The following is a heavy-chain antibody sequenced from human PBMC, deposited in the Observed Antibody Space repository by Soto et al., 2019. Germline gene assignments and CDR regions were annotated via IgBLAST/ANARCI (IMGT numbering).Heavy chain of an antibody. CDR1: GYTFSSYG. CDR2: ISGYNGNA. D-gene: IGHD3-16*01. CDR3: AREGWLGELLY. Sequence: VQLVQSGNEVQRPGASVKVSCKTSGYTFSSYGIIWVRQAPGQGLEWMGWISGYNGNADYAQKFQGRVHMTTDTSTSTVFMELRNLRSDDTAHYYCAREGWLGELLYWGQGSLVTVS. J-gene: IGHJ4*02. V-gene: IGHV1-18*01.